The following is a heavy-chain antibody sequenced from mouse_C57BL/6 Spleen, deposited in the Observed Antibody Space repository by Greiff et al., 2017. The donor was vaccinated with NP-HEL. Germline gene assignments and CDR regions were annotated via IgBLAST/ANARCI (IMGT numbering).Heavy chain of an antibody. Sequence: EVQLQQSGPELVKPGASVKISCKASGYTFTDYYMNWVKQSHGKSLEWIGDINPNNGGTSYNQQFKGKATLTVDKSSSTAYMELRSLTSEDAAVYYCARDYGGFAYWGQGTLVTVSA. V-gene: IGHV1-26*01. CDR3: ARDYGGFAY. CDR1: GYTFTDYY. D-gene: IGHD2-4*01. CDR2: INPNNGGT. J-gene: IGHJ3*01.